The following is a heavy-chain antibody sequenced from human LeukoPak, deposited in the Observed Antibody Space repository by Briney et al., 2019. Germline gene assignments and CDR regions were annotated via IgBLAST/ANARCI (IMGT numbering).Heavy chain of an antibody. V-gene: IGHV4-34*01. CDR2: INHSGST. D-gene: IGHD6-6*01. J-gene: IGHJ6*02. Sequence: SETLSLTCAVYGGSFSGYYWSWIRQPPGKGLGWIGEINHSGSTNYNPSLKSRVTISVDTSKNQFSLKLSSVTAADTAVYYCARSSVVLYYYYGMDVWGQGTTVTVSS. CDR1: GGSFSGYY. CDR3: ARSSVVLYYYYGMDV.